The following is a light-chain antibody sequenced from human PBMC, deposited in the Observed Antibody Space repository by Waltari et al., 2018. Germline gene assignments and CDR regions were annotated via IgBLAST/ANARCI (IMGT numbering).Light chain of an antibody. CDR1: QSVSRA. CDR3: QHYLRLPVT. CDR2: GAS. V-gene: IGKV3-20*01. Sequence: SCRASQSVSRALDWYQQKPGQAPSLLIYGASTRATGIPDRFSGSGSGTGFSLTISRLEPDDFAVYYCQHYLRLPVTFGQGTTVEI. J-gene: IGKJ1*01.